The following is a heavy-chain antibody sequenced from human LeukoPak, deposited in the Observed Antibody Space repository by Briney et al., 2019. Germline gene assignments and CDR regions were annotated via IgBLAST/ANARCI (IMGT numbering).Heavy chain of an antibody. CDR1: GYTLTELS. J-gene: IGHJ4*02. CDR3: ATGGDSWYYFDY. V-gene: IGHV1-24*01. CDR2: FDPEDGET. D-gene: IGHD6-13*01. Sequence: APVKVSCKVSGYTLTELSMHWVRQAPGKGLEWMGGFDPEDGETIYAQKFQGRVTMTEDTSTDTAYMELSSLRSEDTAVYYCATGGDSWYYFDYWGQGTLVTVSS.